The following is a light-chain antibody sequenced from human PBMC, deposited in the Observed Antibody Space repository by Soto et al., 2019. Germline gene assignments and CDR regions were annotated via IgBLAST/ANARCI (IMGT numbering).Light chain of an antibody. V-gene: IGKV1-5*03. CDR1: QNINSW. J-gene: IGKJ2*01. CDR3: QQYNSYSGYT. CDR2: KAS. Sequence: DIQMTQSPSTLSASVGDRVTITCRASQNINSWLAWYQQKPGKAPKVLIYKASSLESGVPSRFSGSGSGTEFTLTISCLQPDDFATYYCQQYNSYSGYTFGQGTKVEIK.